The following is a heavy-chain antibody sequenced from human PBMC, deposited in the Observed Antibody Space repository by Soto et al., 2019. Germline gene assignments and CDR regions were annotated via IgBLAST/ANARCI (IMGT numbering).Heavy chain of an antibody. D-gene: IGHD1-26*01. CDR3: ARLGGGSYYELRHYNWFDP. V-gene: IGHV4-39*01. Sequence: QLQLQESGPGLVKPSETLSLTCTVSGGSISSSSYYWGWIRQPPGKGLEWIGSIYYSGSTYYNPTPKSRVTISVDTSKNQFSLKLSSVTAADTAVYYCARLGGGSYYELRHYNWFDPWGQGTLVTVSS. CDR1: GGSISSSSYY. CDR2: IYYSGST. J-gene: IGHJ5*02.